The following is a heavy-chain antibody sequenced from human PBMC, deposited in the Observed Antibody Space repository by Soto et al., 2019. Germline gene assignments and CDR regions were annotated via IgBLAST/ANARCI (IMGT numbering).Heavy chain of an antibody. D-gene: IGHD3-10*01. V-gene: IGHV3-33*01. CDR1: GFTFSSYG. CDR2: IWYDGSNK. CDR3: ARDSPYGSGSYYNTEYYYYYGMDV. J-gene: IGHJ6*02. Sequence: GGSLRLSCAASGFTFSSYGMHWVRQAPGKGLEWVAVIWYDGSNKYYADSVKGRFTISRDNSKNTLYLQMNSLRAEDTAVYYCARDSPYGSGSYYNTEYYYYYGMDVWRQGTTVTVSS.